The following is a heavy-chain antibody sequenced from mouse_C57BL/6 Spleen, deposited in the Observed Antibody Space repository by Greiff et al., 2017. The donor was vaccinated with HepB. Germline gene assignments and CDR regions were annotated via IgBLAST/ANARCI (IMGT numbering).Heavy chain of an antibody. CDR2: IYPGNGDT. J-gene: IGHJ4*01. Sequence: QVQLKQSGAELVRPGASVKMSCKASGYTFTSYNMHWVKQTPRQGLEWIGAIYPGNGDTSYNQKFKGKATLTVDKSSSTAYMQLSSLTSEDSAVYFCARSAYYGSPLQAMDYWGQGTSVTVSS. CDR1: GYTFTSYN. V-gene: IGHV1-12*01. CDR3: ARSAYYGSPLQAMDY. D-gene: IGHD1-1*01.